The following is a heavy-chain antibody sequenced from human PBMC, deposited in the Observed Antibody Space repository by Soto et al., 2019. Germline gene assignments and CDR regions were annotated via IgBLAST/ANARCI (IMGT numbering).Heavy chain of an antibody. CDR3: ARQVHPGSSSD. CDR2: INPTSEYT. J-gene: IGHJ4*02. V-gene: IGHV1-8*01. CDR1: GYTFTSYD. Sequence: ASVKVSCKASGYTFTSYDINWVRQAPGQGLEWVGWINPTSEYTAHAQKFQGRVTLTREISTATAYMELSSLTSEDTAVYFCARQVHPGSSSDWGQGTTVTVYS. D-gene: IGHD6-19*01.